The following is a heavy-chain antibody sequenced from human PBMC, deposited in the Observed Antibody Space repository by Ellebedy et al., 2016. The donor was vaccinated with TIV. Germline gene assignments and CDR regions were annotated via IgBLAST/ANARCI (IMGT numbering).Heavy chain of an antibody. J-gene: IGHJ4*02. CDR1: GYTFTSYY. CDR2: ITPSGGST. CDR3: ARSTVRGKYYFDY. Sequence: AASVKVSCKASGYTFTSYYMHWVRQSPGLGLEWMGIITPSGGSTSYAQKFQGRITVTRDTSTSTLYMELSSLRSEDTAVYYCARSTVRGKYYFDYWGQGTLVTVSS. D-gene: IGHD3-10*01. V-gene: IGHV1-46*01.